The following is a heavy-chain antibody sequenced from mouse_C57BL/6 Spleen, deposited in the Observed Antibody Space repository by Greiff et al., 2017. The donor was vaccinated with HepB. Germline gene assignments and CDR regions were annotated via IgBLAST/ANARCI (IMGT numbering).Heavy chain of an antibody. Sequence: EVQLQQSGAELVKPGASVKLSCTASGFNIKDYYMHWVKQRTEQGLEWIGRIDPEDGETKYAPKFQGKATITADTSTNTAYLQLSSLTSEDTDVYYCARPPFITTVVENYFDYWGQGTTLTVSS. V-gene: IGHV14-2*01. J-gene: IGHJ2*01. CDR1: GFNIKDYY. CDR3: ARPPFITTVVENYFDY. CDR2: IDPEDGET. D-gene: IGHD1-1*01.